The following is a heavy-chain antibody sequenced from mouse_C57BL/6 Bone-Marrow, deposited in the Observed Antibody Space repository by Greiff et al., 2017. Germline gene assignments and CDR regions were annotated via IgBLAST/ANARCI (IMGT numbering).Heavy chain of an antibody. J-gene: IGHJ4*01. CDR3: ARHVGGYYAMDY. Sequence: EVQLMESGGDLVKPGGSLKLSCAASGFTFSSYGMSWVRQTPDKRLEWVATISSGGSYPSYPDSVKGRFTISRDNAKNTLYLQMSSLKSEDTAMYYCARHVGGYYAMDYWGQGTSVTVSS. CDR2: ISSGGSYP. CDR1: GFTFSSYG. V-gene: IGHV5-6*01.